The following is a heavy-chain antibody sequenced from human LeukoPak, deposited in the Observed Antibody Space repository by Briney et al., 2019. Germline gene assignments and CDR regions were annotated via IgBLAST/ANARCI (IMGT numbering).Heavy chain of an antibody. V-gene: IGHV4-4*02. Sequence: PSGTLSLTCAVSGGSISSSNWWSWVRQPPGKGLEWIGEIYHSGSTSYNPSLKSRVTISVDTSKNQFSLKLSSVTAADTAVYYCAREAYYYDSSGPFDYWGQGTLVTVSS. CDR2: IYHSGST. D-gene: IGHD3-22*01. J-gene: IGHJ4*02. CDR1: GGSISSSNW. CDR3: AREAYYYDSSGPFDY.